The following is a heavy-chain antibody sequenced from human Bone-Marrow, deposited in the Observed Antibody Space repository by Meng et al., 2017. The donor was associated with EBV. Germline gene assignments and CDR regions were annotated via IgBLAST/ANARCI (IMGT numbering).Heavy chain of an antibody. CDR3: ARVLGVIAAVPGY. CDR2: INPNSGGT. CDR1: GYTFTGYY. J-gene: IGHJ4*02. V-gene: IGHV1-2*06. Sequence: QGQRVLSGAEVKRPRASVKVYCKASGYTFTGYYMHWVRQAPGQGLEWMGRINPNSGGTNYAQKFQGRVTMTRDASISTAYMELSRLRSDDTAVYYCARVLGVIAAVPGYWGQGTLVTVSS. D-gene: IGHD6-13*01.